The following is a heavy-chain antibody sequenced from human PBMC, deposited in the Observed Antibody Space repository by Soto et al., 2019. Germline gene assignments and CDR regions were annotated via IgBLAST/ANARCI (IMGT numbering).Heavy chain of an antibody. D-gene: IGHD6-13*01. CDR1: GYTFTSYG. CDR3: AKGEYSISWYDPHQPFGY. CDR2: ISAYNGNT. J-gene: IGHJ4*02. V-gene: IGHV1-18*01. Sequence: ASVKVSCKASGYTFTSYGISWVRQAPGQGLEWMGWISAYNGNTNYAQKLQGRVTMTTDTSTSTAYMELRSLRSDDTAVYYCAKGEYSISWYDPHQPFGYWGQGTLVTVAS.